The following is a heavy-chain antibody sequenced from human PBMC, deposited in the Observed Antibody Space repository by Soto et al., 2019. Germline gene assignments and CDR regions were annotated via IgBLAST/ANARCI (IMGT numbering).Heavy chain of an antibody. CDR1: GFTVNSHA. CDR3: TNSRRGILMVYGFGGNDV. J-gene: IGHJ6*02. Sequence: VGSLRLSFAASGFTVNSHAMSWVRQAPGKGLAWVASISGSGDVTYYGDYAKGGFTISRDRSSSTLYLQMHNLRGEYTGAYFCTNSRRGILMVYGFGGNDVWRQGTADPVS. V-gene: IGHV3-23*01. CDR2: ISGSGDVT. D-gene: IGHD2-8*01.